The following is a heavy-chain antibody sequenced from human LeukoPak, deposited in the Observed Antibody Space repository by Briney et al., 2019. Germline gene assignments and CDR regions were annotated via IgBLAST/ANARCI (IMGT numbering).Heavy chain of an antibody. CDR3: ASSRGTLGYYGMDV. J-gene: IGHJ6*02. D-gene: IGHD2/OR15-2a*01. Sequence: GGSLRLSCAASGFTFSSYAIHWVRQAPGKGLEWVALISYDGSNKYYADSVKGRFTISRDNSKNILYLQMNSLRAEDTAMYYCASSRGTLGYYGMDVWGQGTTVTVSS. V-gene: IGHV3-30-3*01. CDR2: ISYDGSNK. CDR1: GFTFSSYA.